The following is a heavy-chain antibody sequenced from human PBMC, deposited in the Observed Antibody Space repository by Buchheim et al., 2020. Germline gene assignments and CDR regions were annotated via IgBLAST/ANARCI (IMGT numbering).Heavy chain of an antibody. Sequence: QVQLQESGPGLVKPSQTLSFTCTVSGGSISSGSYYWSWIRQPAGKGLEWIGRIYTSGSTNYNPSLKSRVTISVDTSKNQFSLKLSSVTAADTAVYYCARGDYDFWSGYYRPFDPWGQGTL. V-gene: IGHV4-61*02. J-gene: IGHJ5*02. CDR1: GGSISSGSYY. CDR3: ARGDYDFWSGYYRPFDP. CDR2: IYTSGST. D-gene: IGHD3-3*01.